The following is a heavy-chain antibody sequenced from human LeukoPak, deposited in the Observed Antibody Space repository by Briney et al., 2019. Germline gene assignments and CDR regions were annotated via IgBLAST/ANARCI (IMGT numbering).Heavy chain of an antibody. J-gene: IGHJ6*04. Sequence: GRSLRLSFSAAGFTVSSYETDWGCAAPREGLEWVLYISSSGSTIYYADSVKGRFTSSRDNAKNSPYLHMTSLRARATAVCYCAELGITMNGGVWGKGTTVTISS. CDR1: GFTVSSYE. D-gene: IGHD3-10*02. CDR2: ISSSGSTI. V-gene: IGHV3-48*03. CDR3: AELGITMNGGV.